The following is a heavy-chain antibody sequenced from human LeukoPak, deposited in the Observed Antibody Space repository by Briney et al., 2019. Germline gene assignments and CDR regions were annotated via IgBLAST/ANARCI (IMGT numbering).Heavy chain of an antibody. V-gene: IGHV3-23*01. CDR2: ISGSGDST. J-gene: IGHJ6*03. D-gene: IGHD6-13*01. Sequence: GGSLRLSCAASGFTFSNYAMSWVRQAPGKGLEWVSAISGSGDSTYYADSVKGRFTISRDNSKNTLSLQMNSLRADDTAVYFCAKAAIAAAVTPYYYMDVWVKGTTVTVSS. CDR1: GFTFSNYA. CDR3: AKAAIAAAVTPYYYMDV.